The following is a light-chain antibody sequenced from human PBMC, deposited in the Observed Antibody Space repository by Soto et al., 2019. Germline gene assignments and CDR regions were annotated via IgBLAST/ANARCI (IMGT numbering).Light chain of an antibody. CDR2: GAS. CDR1: QSVSSN. CDR3: QQYNNWPPVT. V-gene: IGKV3-15*01. J-gene: IGKJ1*01. Sequence: EIVMTQSPATLSVYPGEIATLSCSASQSVSSNLAWYQQKPGQAPRLLIYGASTRATGIPARFSGSGSGTEFTLTISSLQSEDFAVYYCQQYNNWPPVTFGQGTKVDIK.